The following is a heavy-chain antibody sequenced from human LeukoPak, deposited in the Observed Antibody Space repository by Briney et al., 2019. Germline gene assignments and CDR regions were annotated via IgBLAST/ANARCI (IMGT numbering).Heavy chain of an antibody. CDR3: ARDIADYTEGFGAFDI. CDR1: GGSINTYY. Sequence: SETLSLTCTVSGGSINTYYWSWIRQPPGKGLEWIGYIYYSGSTDYNPSLKSRVTISVDTSKNQFSLTLTSVTAADTAVYYCARDIADYTEGFGAFDIWGQGTMVTVSS. CDR2: IYYSGST. D-gene: IGHD3-3*01. V-gene: IGHV4-59*01. J-gene: IGHJ3*02.